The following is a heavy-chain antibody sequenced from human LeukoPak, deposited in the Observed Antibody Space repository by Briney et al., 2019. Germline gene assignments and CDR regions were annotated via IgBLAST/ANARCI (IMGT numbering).Heavy chain of an antibody. V-gene: IGHV3-30*02. Sequence: GGSLRLSCAASGFTFSSYGMHWVRQAPGKGLEWVAFIRYDGSNKYYADSVKGRFTISRDNSKNTLYLQMNSLRAEDTAVYYCAKDQASDSTYYMDVWGKGTTVTVSS. J-gene: IGHJ6*03. CDR2: IRYDGSNK. CDR3: AKDQASDSTYYMDV. D-gene: IGHD3-22*01. CDR1: GFTFSSYG.